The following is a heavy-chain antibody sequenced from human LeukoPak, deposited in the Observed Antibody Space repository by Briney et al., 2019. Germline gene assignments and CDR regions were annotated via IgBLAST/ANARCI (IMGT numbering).Heavy chain of an antibody. Sequence: VASVKVSCKASGYTFTGYYMHWVRQAPGQGLEWMGRINPNSGGTNYAQKFQGRVTMTRDTSISTAYMELSRLRSDDTAVYYCARGRITMVRGVISLFDYWGQGTLVTVSS. CDR3: ARGRITMVRGVISLFDY. J-gene: IGHJ4*02. CDR2: INPNSGGT. CDR1: GYTFTGYY. V-gene: IGHV1-2*06. D-gene: IGHD3-10*01.